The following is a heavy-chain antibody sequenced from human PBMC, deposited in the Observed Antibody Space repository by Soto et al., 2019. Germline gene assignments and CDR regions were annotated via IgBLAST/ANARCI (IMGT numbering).Heavy chain of an antibody. V-gene: IGHV4-34*01. CDR1: GFTFSSYA. J-gene: IGHJ6*02. D-gene: IGHD3-3*01. CDR3: ARAFVYCDFWSGYRNYYYYYGMDV. CDR2: INHSGST. Sequence: GSLRLPCTASGFTFSSYAMSWVRQPPGKGLEWIGEINHSGSTNYNPSLKSRVTISVDTSKNQFSLKLSSVTTADTAVYYCARAFVYCDFWSGYRNYYYYYGMDVWGQGTTVTVSS.